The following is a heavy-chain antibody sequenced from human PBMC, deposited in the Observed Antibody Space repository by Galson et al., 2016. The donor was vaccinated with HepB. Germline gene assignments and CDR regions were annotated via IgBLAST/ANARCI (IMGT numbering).Heavy chain of an antibody. CDR2: IKPDGSEK. CDR3: AQYYYDSSGYVEYFQN. J-gene: IGHJ1*01. Sequence: SLRLSCAASGFTFTTYWMGWVRQAPGKGLEWVANIKPDGSEKYYVDSVKGRFTISRDNAKNSLYLQMNSLRAEDTAVYYCAQYYYDSSGYVEYFQNWGQGSRVTVSS. D-gene: IGHD3-22*01. CDR1: GFTFTTYW. V-gene: IGHV3-7*03.